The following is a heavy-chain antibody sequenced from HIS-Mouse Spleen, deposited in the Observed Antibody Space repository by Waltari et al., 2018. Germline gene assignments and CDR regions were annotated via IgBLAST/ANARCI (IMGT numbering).Heavy chain of an antibody. CDR3: ASLYYDILTGYYRDY. V-gene: IGHV3-21*01. CDR1: S. CDR2: ISSSSSYI. D-gene: IGHD3-9*01. Sequence: SMNWVRQAPGKGLEWVSSISSSSSYIYYADSVKGRFTISRDNAKNSLYLQMNSLRAEDTAVYYCASLYYDILTGYYRDYWGQGTLVTVSS. J-gene: IGHJ4*02.